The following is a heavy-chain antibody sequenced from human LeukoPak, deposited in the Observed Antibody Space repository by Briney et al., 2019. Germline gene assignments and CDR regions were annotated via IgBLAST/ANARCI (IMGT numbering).Heavy chain of an antibody. V-gene: IGHV1-69*13. CDR3: ARGKDGYNYYSDH. CDR1: GGTFSSYA. D-gene: IGHD5-24*01. Sequence: SVKVSCKASGGTFSSYAISWVRQAPGQGLEWMGGIIPIFGTANYAQKFQGRVTITADESTSTAYMELSSLRSEDTAVYYCARGKDGYNYYSDHWGQGTLVTVSS. CDR2: IIPIFGTA. J-gene: IGHJ4*02.